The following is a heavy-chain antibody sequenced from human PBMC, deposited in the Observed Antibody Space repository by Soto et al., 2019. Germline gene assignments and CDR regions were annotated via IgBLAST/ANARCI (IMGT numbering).Heavy chain of an antibody. CDR2: IYPHDSDT. Sequence: ESLKISCKGSGYNFATYWIGWVRQMPGKGLEWMGIIYPHDSDTRYSPSFQGQVTISADKSISTAYLQWSSLKASDTAIYYCARRLDNTLDFWGQGTLVTVSS. D-gene: IGHD1-20*01. J-gene: IGHJ4*02. CDR1: GYNFATYW. V-gene: IGHV5-51*01. CDR3: ARRLDNTLDF.